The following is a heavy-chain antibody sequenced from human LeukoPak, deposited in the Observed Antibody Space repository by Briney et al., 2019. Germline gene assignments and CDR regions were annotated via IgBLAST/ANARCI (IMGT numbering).Heavy chain of an antibody. Sequence: ASVKVSCKASGYTFTSYYMHWVRQAPGQGLEWMGIINPSGGSTSYAQKFQGRVTMTRDTSTSRVYMELSSLRSEDTAVYYCARDLSGSSRYCSSTSCYPFDYWGQGTLVTVSS. CDR3: ARDLSGSSRYCSSTSCYPFDY. CDR1: GYTFTSYY. D-gene: IGHD2-2*01. CDR2: INPSGGST. V-gene: IGHV1-46*01. J-gene: IGHJ4*02.